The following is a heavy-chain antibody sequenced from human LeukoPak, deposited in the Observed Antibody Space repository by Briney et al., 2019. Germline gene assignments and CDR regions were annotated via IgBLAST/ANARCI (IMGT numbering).Heavy chain of an antibody. CDR2: ISYDGSNK. Sequence: GRSLRLSCAASGFTFSSYVMHWVRQAPGKGLEWVAVISYDGSNKYYADSVKGRFTISRDNSKNTLYLQMNSLRAEDTAVYYCAKDRQWELLMSYFDYWGQGTLVTVSS. D-gene: IGHD1-26*01. CDR3: AKDRQWELLMSYFDY. J-gene: IGHJ4*02. V-gene: IGHV3-30*18. CDR1: GFTFSSYV.